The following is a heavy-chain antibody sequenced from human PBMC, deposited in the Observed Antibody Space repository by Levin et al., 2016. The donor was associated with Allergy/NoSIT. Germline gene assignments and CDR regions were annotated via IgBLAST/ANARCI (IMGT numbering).Heavy chain of an antibody. Sequence: SVKVSCKASGGTFSSYAISWVRQAPGQGLEWMGGIIPIFGIANYAQKFQGRVTITADKSTSTAYMELSSLRSEDTAVYYCARAGTDELLMVREYFDYWGQGTLVTVSS. V-gene: IGHV1-69*10. CDR2: IIPIFGIA. D-gene: IGHD3-10*01. CDR1: GGTFSSYA. J-gene: IGHJ4*02. CDR3: ARAGTDELLMVREYFDY.